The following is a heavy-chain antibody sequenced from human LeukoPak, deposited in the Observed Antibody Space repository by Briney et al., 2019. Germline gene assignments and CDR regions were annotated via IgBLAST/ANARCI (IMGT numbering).Heavy chain of an antibody. D-gene: IGHD6-19*01. J-gene: IGHJ4*02. CDR1: GGSISKSPYY. V-gene: IGHV4-39*07. CDR2: VSNSGSA. Sequence: SETLSLTCIVSGGSISKSPYYWAWIRQPPGKGLEWIGSVSNSGSAYYNASLKSRVTISVDTSKNHFSLKVSSVAAADTAIYYCARFSSGWFYFDYWGQGTLVTVSS. CDR3: ARFSSGWFYFDY.